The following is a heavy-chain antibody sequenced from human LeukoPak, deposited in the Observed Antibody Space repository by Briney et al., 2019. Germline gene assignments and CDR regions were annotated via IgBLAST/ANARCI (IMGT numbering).Heavy chain of an antibody. CDR1: GGSVSSYY. Sequence: PSETLSLTCTVSGGSVSSYYWSWIRQPPGKGLEWIGYIYHSGSTNYNPSLKSRVTISVDTSKNQFSLKLSSVTAADTAVYYCARDEGWFDYWGQGTLVTVSS. CDR2: IYHSGST. J-gene: IGHJ4*02. V-gene: IGHV4-59*02. CDR3: ARDEGWFDY.